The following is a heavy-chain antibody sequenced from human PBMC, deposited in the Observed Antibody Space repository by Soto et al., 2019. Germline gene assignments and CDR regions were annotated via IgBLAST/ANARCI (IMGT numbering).Heavy chain of an antibody. J-gene: IGHJ6*02. CDR1: GFTFSSYW. V-gene: IGHV3-7*01. D-gene: IGHD5-18*01. Sequence: GGSLRLSCAASGFTFSSYWMSWVRQAPGKGLEWVANIKQDGSEKYYVDSVKGRFTISRDNAKNSLYLQMNSLRAEDTAVYYCARDSDTAMVYYYGMDVWGQGTTVTVSS. CDR3: ARDSDTAMVYYYGMDV. CDR2: IKQDGSEK.